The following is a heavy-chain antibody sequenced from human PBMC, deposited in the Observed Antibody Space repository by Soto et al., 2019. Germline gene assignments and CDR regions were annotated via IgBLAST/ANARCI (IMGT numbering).Heavy chain of an antibody. V-gene: IGHV3-33*01. D-gene: IGHD2-15*01. Sequence: QVQLVESGGGVVQPGRSLRLSCAASGFTFSSYGMHWFRQAPGKGLEWVAVMWCDGSTKKYADSVKGRFTISRDNSKNTPYMKTNSMSAEGPALYYCARYGYCSGGTCFSAPPFDYWGQGTLVTVSS. J-gene: IGHJ4*02. CDR1: GFTFSSYG. CDR2: MWCDGSTK. CDR3: ARYGYCSGGTCFSAPPFDY.